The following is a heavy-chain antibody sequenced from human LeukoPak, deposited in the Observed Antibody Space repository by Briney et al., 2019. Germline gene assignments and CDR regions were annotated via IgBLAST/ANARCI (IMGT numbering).Heavy chain of an antibody. CDR2: IRAAGTST. J-gene: IGHJ3*02. D-gene: IGHD1-20*01. CDR1: GFSFSSYA. CDR3: AKDRRYNWNDGNAFDI. Sequence: GGSLRLSCAASGFSFSSYAMSWVRQAPGKGLEWVSAIRAAGTSTYYADSVRGRFTISRDNSKNTLYLQMDSLRAEDTAVYSCAKDRRYNWNDGNAFDIWGQGTMVTVSS. V-gene: IGHV3-23*01.